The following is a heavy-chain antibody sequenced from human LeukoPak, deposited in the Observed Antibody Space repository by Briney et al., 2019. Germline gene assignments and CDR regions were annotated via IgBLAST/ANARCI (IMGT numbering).Heavy chain of an antibody. CDR3: ATGSAPRRYYYDSSGYYYLPHDFDY. CDR1: GYTLTELS. CDR2: FDPEDGET. D-gene: IGHD3-22*01. V-gene: IGHV1-24*01. J-gene: IGHJ4*02. Sequence: ASVKVSCKVSGYTLTELSMHWVRQAPGKGLEWMGGFDPEDGETIYAQKFQGRVTMTEDTSTDTAYMELSSLRSEDTAVYYCATGSAPRRYYYDSSGYYYLPHDFDYWGQGTLVTVSS.